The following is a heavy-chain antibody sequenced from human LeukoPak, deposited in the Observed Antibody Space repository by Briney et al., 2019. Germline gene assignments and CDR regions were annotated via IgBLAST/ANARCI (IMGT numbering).Heavy chain of an antibody. CDR1: GGSISSYY. J-gene: IGHJ6*02. Sequence: SETLSLNCTVSGGSISSYYWSWIRQPPGKGLEWIGYIYYSGSTNYNPSLKSRVTISVDTSKNQFSLKLSSVTAADTAVYYCARDSRIAVAGYYYYYGMDVWGQGTTVTVSS. V-gene: IGHV4-59*01. CDR2: IYYSGST. D-gene: IGHD6-19*01. CDR3: ARDSRIAVAGYYYYYGMDV.